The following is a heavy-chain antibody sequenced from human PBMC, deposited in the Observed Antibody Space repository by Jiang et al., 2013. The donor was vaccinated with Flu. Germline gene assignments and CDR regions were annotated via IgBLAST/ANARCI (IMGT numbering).Heavy chain of an antibody. J-gene: IGHJ2*01. D-gene: IGHD5-24*01. Sequence: GAEVKKPGESLKISCKGSGYSFTSYWIGWVRQMPGKGLEWMGIIYPGDSDTRYSPSFQGQVTISADKSISTAYLQWSSLKASDTAIYYCARRGGDAYNFWWYFDLWGRGTLVTVSS. V-gene: IGHV5-51*03. CDR3: ARRGGDAYNFWWYFDL. CDR2: IYPGDSDT. CDR1: GYSFTSYW.